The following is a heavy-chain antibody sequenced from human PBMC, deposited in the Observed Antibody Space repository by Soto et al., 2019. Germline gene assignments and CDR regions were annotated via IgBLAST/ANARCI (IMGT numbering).Heavy chain of an antibody. V-gene: IGHV4-61*01. J-gene: IGHJ4*02. CDR3: ANYPTTVTSDY. Sequence: QVQLQEAGPGLVKPSETLSLTCTVSGGSVTTGSYYWSWIRQPPGKGLEWIGYIYYSGSTNYNPSLKSRVTISVDTSKNQFSLKLRSVPAADTAVYYCANYPTTVTSDYWGQGTLVTVSS. CDR1: GGSVTTGSYY. D-gene: IGHD4-17*01. CDR2: IYYSGST.